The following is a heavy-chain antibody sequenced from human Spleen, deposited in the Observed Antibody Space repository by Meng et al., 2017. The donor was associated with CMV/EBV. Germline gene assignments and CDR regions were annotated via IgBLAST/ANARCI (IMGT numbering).Heavy chain of an antibody. CDR3: ATTKGDY. CDR2: MNSNSGNT. V-gene: IGHV1-8*02. J-gene: IGHJ4*02. CDR1: GYTFTDYY. Sequence: ASVKVSCKASGYTFTDYYIHWVRQAPGQGLEWMGWMNSNSGNTDYAQKFQGRVTMTRNTSKTTAYMELSSLRSDDTAVYYCATTKGDYWGQGTLVTVSS. D-gene: IGHD5-24*01.